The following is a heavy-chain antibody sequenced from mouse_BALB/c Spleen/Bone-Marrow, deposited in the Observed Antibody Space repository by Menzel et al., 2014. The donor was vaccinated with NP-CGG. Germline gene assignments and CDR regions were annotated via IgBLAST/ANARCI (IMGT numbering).Heavy chain of an antibody. CDR1: GYTFTDYA. Sequence: QVQLQQSGAELVRPGVSVKISCKGSGYTFTDYAMHWVKQSHAKSLEWIGVISTYYGDASYNQKFKGKATMTVDKSSSTAYMELARPTSEDSAIYYCARDYDYGFAYWGQGTLFTVSA. CDR2: ISTYYGDA. V-gene: IGHV1S137*01. J-gene: IGHJ3*01. CDR3: ARDYDYGFAY. D-gene: IGHD2-4*01.